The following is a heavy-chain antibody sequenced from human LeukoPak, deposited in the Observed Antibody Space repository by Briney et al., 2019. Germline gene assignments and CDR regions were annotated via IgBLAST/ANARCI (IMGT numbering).Heavy chain of an antibody. V-gene: IGHV4-34*01. CDR3: AGGRTDIVVVPATLRNYYFDY. Sequence: PSETLSLTCAVYGGSFSGYYWSWIRQPPGKGLEWIGEINHSGSTNYNPSLKSRVTISVDTSKNQFSLKLSSVTAADTAVYYCAGGRTDIVVVPATLRNYYFDYWGQGTLVTVSS. CDR2: INHSGST. CDR1: GGSFSGYY. D-gene: IGHD2-2*01. J-gene: IGHJ4*02.